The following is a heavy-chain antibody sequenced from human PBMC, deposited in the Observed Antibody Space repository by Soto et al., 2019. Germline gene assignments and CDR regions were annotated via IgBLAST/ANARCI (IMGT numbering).Heavy chain of an antibody. CDR2: VSDDGSNK. Sequence: GGSLRLSCAASGFTFSNYGMHWVRQAPGKGLEWVAFVSDDGSNKYYADSMKGRFTMSRDNSKRTLYLQMSSLRVEDTAVYYCTKRRNVLRFLEWSSGMEVWGQGTTVTVSS. J-gene: IGHJ6*02. CDR3: TKRRNVLRFLEWSSGMEV. CDR1: GFTFSNYG. D-gene: IGHD3-3*01. V-gene: IGHV3-30*18.